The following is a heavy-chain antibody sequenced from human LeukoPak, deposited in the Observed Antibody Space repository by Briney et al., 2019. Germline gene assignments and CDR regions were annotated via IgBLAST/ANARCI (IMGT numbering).Heavy chain of an antibody. V-gene: IGHV3-7*03. CDR3: TTEGGGDYDFWSGYYGGDY. CDR1: GFTFSTYW. Sequence: GGSLRLCCAASGFTFSTYWLSWVRQAPGKGLEWVANIKVDGSEKYYVDSVKGRFTISRDNAENSLYLQMNSLRAEDTAVYYCTTEGGGDYDFWSGYYGGDYWGQGTLVTVSS. CDR2: IKVDGSEK. D-gene: IGHD3-3*01. J-gene: IGHJ4*02.